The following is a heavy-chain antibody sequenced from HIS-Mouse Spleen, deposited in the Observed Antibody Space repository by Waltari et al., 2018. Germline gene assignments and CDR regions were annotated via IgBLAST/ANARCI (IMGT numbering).Heavy chain of an antibody. J-gene: IGHJ2*01. CDR3: AREIPYSSSWYDWYFDL. D-gene: IGHD6-13*01. Sequence: QLQLQESGPGLVKPSETLSLTCTCPGGSISSSSDYLGSIRQPPGKGLEWIGSIYYSGSTYYNPSLKSRVTISVDTSKNQFSLKLSSVTAADTAVYYCAREIPYSSSWYDWYFDLWGRGTLVTVSS. CDR1: GGSISSSSDY. V-gene: IGHV4-39*07. CDR2: IYYSGST.